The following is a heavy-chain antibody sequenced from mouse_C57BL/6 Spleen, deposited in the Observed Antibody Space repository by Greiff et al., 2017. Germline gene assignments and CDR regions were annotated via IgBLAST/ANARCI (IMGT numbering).Heavy chain of an antibody. CDR1: GYTFTDYN. Sequence: EVQLQQSGPELVKPGASVKIPCKASGYTFTDYNMDWVKQSHGKSLEWIGDINPNNGGTIYNQKFKGKATLTVDKSSSTAYMELRSLTSEDTAVYYCARASSGYRYFDVWGTGTTVTVSA. J-gene: IGHJ1*03. D-gene: IGHD3-2*02. V-gene: IGHV1-18*01. CDR2: INPNNGGT. CDR3: ARASSGYRYFDV.